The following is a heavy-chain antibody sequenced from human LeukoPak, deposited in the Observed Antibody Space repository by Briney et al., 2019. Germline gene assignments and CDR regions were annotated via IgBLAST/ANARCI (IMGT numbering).Heavy chain of an antibody. CDR1: GYTFSGNF. CDR3: ARTRGSHISMAYLDY. J-gene: IGHJ4*02. CDR2: INPYNGDT. Sequence: ASVKVSCKASGYTFSGNFIHWVRQAPGQGVEWMGWINPYNGDTNYAQKFQGRVTVTRDTSISTAYMELRSLRSDDTAVYYCARTRGSHISMAYLDYWGQGTLVTVSS. D-gene: IGHD2/OR15-2a*01. V-gene: IGHV1-2*02.